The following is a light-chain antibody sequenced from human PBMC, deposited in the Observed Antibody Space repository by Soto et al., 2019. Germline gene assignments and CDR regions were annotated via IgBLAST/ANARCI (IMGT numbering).Light chain of an antibody. J-gene: IGKJ1*01. CDR1: QSVSSSY. Sequence: EIVLTQSPGTLSLSPGERATLSCRASQSVSSSYLAWYQQKPGQAPRLLIYGASSRATGIPDRFSGSGSGTDFTLTISRLEPEDFAVYYCQQYGPTFGQGTKVDIK. CDR3: QQYGPT. V-gene: IGKV3-20*01. CDR2: GAS.